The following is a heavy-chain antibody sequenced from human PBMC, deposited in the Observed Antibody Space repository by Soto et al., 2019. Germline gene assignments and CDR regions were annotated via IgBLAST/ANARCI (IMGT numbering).Heavy chain of an antibody. CDR1: GFTFSSYS. CDR3: ARENDYGDYSYYFDY. V-gene: IGHV3-48*01. CDR2: ISSSSSTI. Sequence: GGSLRLSCAASGFTFSSYSMNWVRQAPGKGLEWVSYISSSSSTIYYADSVKGRFTISRDNAKNSLYLQMNSLRAEDTAVYYCARENDYGDYSYYFDYWGQGTLVTVSS. D-gene: IGHD4-17*01. J-gene: IGHJ4*02.